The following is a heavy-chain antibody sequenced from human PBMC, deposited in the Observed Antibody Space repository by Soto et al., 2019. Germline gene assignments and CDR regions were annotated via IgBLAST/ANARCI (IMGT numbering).Heavy chain of an antibody. CDR1: GFTFSTYA. D-gene: IGHD2-2*01. J-gene: IGHJ6*02. CDR3: ARYCSPTSCTIRYGMDA. V-gene: IGHV3-23*01. Sequence: PGGSLRLSCVASGFTFSTYAMSWVRQAPREGLEWVSVVSGSGGTTYYADSVKGRFTISRDNSKNTLYLQMNSLRAEDSATYYCARYCSPTSCTIRYGMDAWGQGTTVTVSS. CDR2: VSGSGGTT.